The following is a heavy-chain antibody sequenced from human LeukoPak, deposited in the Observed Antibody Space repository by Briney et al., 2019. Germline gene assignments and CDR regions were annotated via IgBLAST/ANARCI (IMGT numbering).Heavy chain of an antibody. Sequence: GGSLRLSCAASGFTFSSYEMNWVRQAPGKGLEWVSYISSSGSNIYYADSVKGRFTISRDNAKHSLYLQMNSLRAEDTAVYYCASTEGSYDILTGYYHNDYWGQGTLVTVP. D-gene: IGHD3-9*01. J-gene: IGHJ4*02. CDR1: GFTFSSYE. V-gene: IGHV3-48*03. CDR2: ISSSGSNI. CDR3: ASTEGSYDILTGYYHNDY.